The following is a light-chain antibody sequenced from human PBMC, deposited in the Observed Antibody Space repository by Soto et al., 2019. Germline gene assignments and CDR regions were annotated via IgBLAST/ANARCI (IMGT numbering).Light chain of an antibody. CDR3: QQYDNYPLT. CDR2: DAS. CDR1: QSISSW. J-gene: IGKJ4*01. V-gene: IGKV1-5*01. Sequence: EIQMTQSPSTLSASVGDRVTITCRASQSISSWLAWYHQKPVRAPKFLIYDASILESGVPSRFSGSGSGTEFTLTISNLQPDDFATYYCQQYDNYPLTFGGGTKVHI.